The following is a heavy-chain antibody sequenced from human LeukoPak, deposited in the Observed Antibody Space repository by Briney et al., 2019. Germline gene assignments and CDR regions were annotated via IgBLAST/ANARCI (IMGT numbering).Heavy chain of an antibody. J-gene: IGHJ4*02. CDR2: LSHSGSV. CDR1: GDSITTSTYF. V-gene: IGHV4-39*01. CDR3: SRSDRAC. Sequence: SETLSLTCSVSGDSITTSTYFWGRVRQPPGNGLDWIGMLSHSGSVSYNPSLESRLTMSMDASKTQFSLQLTSLNAADTAVYYCSRSDRACWGQGTMVTVSS.